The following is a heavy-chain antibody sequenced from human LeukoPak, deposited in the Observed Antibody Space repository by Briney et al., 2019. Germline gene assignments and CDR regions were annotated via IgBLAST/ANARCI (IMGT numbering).Heavy chain of an antibody. D-gene: IGHD2-2*01. CDR3: ASSYCSSTSCGGTVYYGMDF. V-gene: IGHV4-59*08. CDR2: ICYSGST. CDR1: GGSISSYY. J-gene: IGHJ6*02. Sequence: SETLSLTCTVSGGSISSYYWIWLPQPPGKGLEGIGYICYSGSTNYNPSLKSRVTISVDTSKNQFSLTLSSVAAADTAVYFCASSYCSSTSCGGTVYYGMDFWGQGTTITVSS.